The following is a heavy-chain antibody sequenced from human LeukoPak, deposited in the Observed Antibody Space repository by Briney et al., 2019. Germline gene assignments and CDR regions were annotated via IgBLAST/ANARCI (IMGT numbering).Heavy chain of an antibody. CDR3: ARDFRYCSSTSCHLDY. J-gene: IGHJ4*02. V-gene: IGHV1-69*13. CDR2: IIPIFGTA. Sequence: ASVKVSCKASGGTFSSYAISWVRQAPGQGLEWMGGIIPIFGTANYAQKFQGRVTITADESTSTAYMELGSLRSEDTAVYYCARDFRYCSSTSCHLDYWGQGTLVTVSS. D-gene: IGHD2-2*01. CDR1: GGTFSSYA.